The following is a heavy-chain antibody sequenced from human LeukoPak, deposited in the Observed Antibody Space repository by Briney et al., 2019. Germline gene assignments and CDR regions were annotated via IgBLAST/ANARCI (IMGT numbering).Heavy chain of an antibody. CDR2: IYYSGST. V-gene: IGHV4-39*07. Sequence: PSETLSLTCTVSGGSISSSSYYWGWLRQPPGKGLEWIGSIYYSGSTYYNPSLKSRVTISVDTSKNQFSLKLSSVTAADTAVYYCATGYSYGYNFHDYWGQGTLVTVSS. CDR3: ATGYSYGYNFHDY. CDR1: GGSISSSSYY. D-gene: IGHD5-18*01. J-gene: IGHJ4*02.